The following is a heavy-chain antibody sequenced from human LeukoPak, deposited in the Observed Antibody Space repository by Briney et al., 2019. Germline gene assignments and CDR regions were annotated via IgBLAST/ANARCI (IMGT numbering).Heavy chain of an antibody. V-gene: IGHV1-69*04. D-gene: IGHD5-12*01. CDR1: GGTFSSYA. CDR2: IIPILGIA. J-gene: IGHJ4*02. Sequence: ASVKVSCKASGGTFSSYAISWVRQAPGQGLEWMGRIIPILGIANYAQKFQGRVTITADKSTSTAYMELSSLRSEDTAVYYCARGVRDGYNFRRYYFDYWGQGTLVTVSS. CDR3: ARGVRDGYNFRRYYFDY.